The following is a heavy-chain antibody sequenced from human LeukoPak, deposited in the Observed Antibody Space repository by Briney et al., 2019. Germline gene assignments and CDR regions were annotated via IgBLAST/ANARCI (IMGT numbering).Heavy chain of an antibody. CDR2: FRGSDGST. J-gene: IGHJ4*02. CDR1: GFTFSSYS. CDR3: AKLYYLSPSLGVELTYFDY. D-gene: IGHD2-2*01. V-gene: IGHV3-23*01. Sequence: QAGGSLRLSCAASGFTFSSYSMSWVRQAPGKGLEWVSIFRGSDGSTYYADSVKGRFTISRDISKNTLYLRMNSLGAEDTAVYYCAKLYYLSPSLGVELTYFDYWGQGTLVTVSS.